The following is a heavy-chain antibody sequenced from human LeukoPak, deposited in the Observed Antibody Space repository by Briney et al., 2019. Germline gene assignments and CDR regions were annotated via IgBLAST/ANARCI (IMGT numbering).Heavy chain of an antibody. CDR1: GGSISTYY. V-gene: IGHV4-59*01. J-gene: IGHJ4*02. CDR2: IYHSGST. Sequence: SETLSLTCTLSGGSISTYYWSWIRQPPGKGLEWIGYIYHSGSTNYNPSLKSRVTISVDTSKNQFSLKLSSVTAVDTAVYYCARGGGYASPIGYWGQGALVTVSS. CDR3: ARGGGYASPIGY. D-gene: IGHD5-12*01.